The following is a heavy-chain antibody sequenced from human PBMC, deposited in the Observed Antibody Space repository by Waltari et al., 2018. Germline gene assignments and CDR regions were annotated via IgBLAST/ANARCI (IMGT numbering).Heavy chain of an antibody. CDR1: GGSISSHY. CDR2: IYYSGST. D-gene: IGHD2-15*01. J-gene: IGHJ5*02. CDR3: ARRSSDVVVVAARYNWFDP. V-gene: IGHV4-59*08. Sequence: QVQLQESGPGLVKPSETLSLTCTVPGGSISSHYWSWIRQPPGKGLEWIGYIYYSGSTNYNPSLKSRVTISVDTSKNQFSLKLSSVTAADTAVYYCARRSSDVVVVAARYNWFDPWGQGTLVTVSS.